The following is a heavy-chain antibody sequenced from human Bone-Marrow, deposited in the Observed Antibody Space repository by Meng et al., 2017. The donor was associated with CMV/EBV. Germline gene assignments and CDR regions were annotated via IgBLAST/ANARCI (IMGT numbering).Heavy chain of an antibody. CDR3: AKRGSYYYDGSGSYIKSPFDY. Sequence: GESLKISCAASGIIFSSYAMNWVRQAPGKGLEWVSGINGRGNDTYTADSVKGRFTVFRDNSKNMVFLQMNSLRAEDTAIYYCAKRGSYYYDGSGSYIKSPFDYWGQGALVTVSS. J-gene: IGHJ4*02. CDR2: INGRGNDT. V-gene: IGHV3-23*01. D-gene: IGHD3-22*01. CDR1: GIIFSSYA.